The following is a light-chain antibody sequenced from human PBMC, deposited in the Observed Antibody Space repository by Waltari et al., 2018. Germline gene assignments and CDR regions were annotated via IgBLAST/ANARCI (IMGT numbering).Light chain of an antibody. CDR3: SSESSDKVVL. CDR1: SSHVGSSNS. J-gene: IGLJ3*02. Sequence: QSALTQPASVSGSPGQSVTISCTGTSSHVGSSNSVSWYQDHPGQGPKVIIYDVSDRPSGVSARFSGSKSGNTASLTISGLQAEDEADYYCSSESSDKVVLFGGGTKVTVL. CDR2: DVS. V-gene: IGLV2-14*03.